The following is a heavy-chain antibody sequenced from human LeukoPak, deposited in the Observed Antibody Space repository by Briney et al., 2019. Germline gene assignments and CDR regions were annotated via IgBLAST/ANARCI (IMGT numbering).Heavy chain of an antibody. V-gene: IGHV1-2*02. D-gene: IGHD2-2*01. CDR1: GYTFTGYY. CDR2: INPNSGGT. CDR3: ARVVSTKYQLLRY. Sequence: GASVKVSRKASGYTFTGYYMHWVRQAPGQGLEWMGWINPNSGGTNYAQKFQGRVTMTRDTSISTAYMELSRLKSDDTAVYYCARVVSTKYQLLRYWGQGTLVTVSS. J-gene: IGHJ4*02.